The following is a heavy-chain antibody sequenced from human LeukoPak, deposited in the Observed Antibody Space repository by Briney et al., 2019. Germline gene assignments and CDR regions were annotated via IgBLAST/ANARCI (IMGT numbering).Heavy chain of an antibody. D-gene: IGHD3-10*01. V-gene: IGHV3-53*01. J-gene: IGHJ6*02. Sequence: GGSLRLSCAASGFTVSSNYMSWVRQAPGKGLEWVSVIYSGGSTYYADSVKGRFTISRDNSKNTLYLQMNSLRAEDTAVYYCAREFVDLYYYYGMDVWGQGTTVTVSS. CDR1: GFTVSSNY. CDR2: IYSGGST. CDR3: AREFVDLYYYYGMDV.